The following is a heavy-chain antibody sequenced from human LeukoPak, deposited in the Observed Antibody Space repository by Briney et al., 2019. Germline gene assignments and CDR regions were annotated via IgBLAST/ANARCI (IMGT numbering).Heavy chain of an antibody. CDR2: IIPIFGTA. CDR1: GGTFSSYA. D-gene: IGHD2-2*01. Sequence: SVKGSCKASGGTFSSYAISWVRQAPGQGLEWMGGIIPIFGTANYAQKFQGRVTITADESTSTAYMELSSLRSEDTAVYYCARDVVPAAINPYYYYYYMDVWGKGTTVTVSS. J-gene: IGHJ6*03. CDR3: ARDVVPAAINPYYYYYYMDV. V-gene: IGHV1-69*13.